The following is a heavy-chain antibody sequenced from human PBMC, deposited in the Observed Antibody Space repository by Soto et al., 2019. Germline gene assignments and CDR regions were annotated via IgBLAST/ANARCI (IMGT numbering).Heavy chain of an antibody. J-gene: IGHJ6*02. CDR2: IIPIFGTA. V-gene: IGHV1-69*13. D-gene: IGHD6-19*01. Sequence: SVKVSCKASGGTFSSYAISWVRQAPEQGLEWMGGIIPIFGTANYAQKFQGRVTITADESTSTAYMELSSLRSEDTAVYYCARNEWDNSSGWYFFRYGMDVWGQGTTVTVSS. CDR3: ARNEWDNSSGWYFFRYGMDV. CDR1: GGTFSSYA.